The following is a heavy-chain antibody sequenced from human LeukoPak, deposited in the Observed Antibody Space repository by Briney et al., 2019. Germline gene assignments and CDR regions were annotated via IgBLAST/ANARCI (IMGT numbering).Heavy chain of an antibody. J-gene: IGHJ4*02. Sequence: GGSLRLSRAASGFTFSSYWIHWVRQAPGKGLVWVSRINSDGSSTTYADSVKGRFTISRDNAKNTVYLQMNSLRAEDTAVYYCARDSGYSSYGDFDYWGQGTLVTVSS. CDR1: GFTFSSYW. D-gene: IGHD4-11*01. CDR2: INSDGSST. V-gene: IGHV3-74*03. CDR3: ARDSGYSSYGDFDY.